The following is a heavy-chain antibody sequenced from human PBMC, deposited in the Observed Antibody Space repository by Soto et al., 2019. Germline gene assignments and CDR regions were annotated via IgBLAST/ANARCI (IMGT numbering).Heavy chain of an antibody. CDR2: IYYSGST. CDR3: ARGGFNGYSGYDYVDAFDI. D-gene: IGHD5-12*01. Sequence: NPSETMSLTCTVSGGSISSYYGSWIRQPPGKGLEWIGYIYYSGSTNYNPSLKSRVTISVDTSKNQFSLKLSSVTAADTAVYYCARGGFNGYSGYDYVDAFDIWGQGTMVTVSS. CDR1: GGSISSYY. J-gene: IGHJ3*02. V-gene: IGHV4-59*01.